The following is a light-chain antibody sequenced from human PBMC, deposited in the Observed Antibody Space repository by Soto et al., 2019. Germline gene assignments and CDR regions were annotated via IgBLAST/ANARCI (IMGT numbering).Light chain of an antibody. CDR3: QQANSFPRT. CDR2: AAS. V-gene: IGKV1-39*01. J-gene: IGKJ2*01. Sequence: DIQMTQSPSSLSASVGDRVTITCRASQSISGYLNWYQQKPGKAPKLLIYAASSLQSGVPSRFSGSRSGTDFTLTINSLQPEDLATYYCQQANSFPRTFGQGTKLEIK. CDR1: QSISGY.